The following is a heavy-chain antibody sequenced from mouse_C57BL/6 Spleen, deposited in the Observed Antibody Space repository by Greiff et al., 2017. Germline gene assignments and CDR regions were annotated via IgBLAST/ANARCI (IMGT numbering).Heavy chain of an antibody. CDR2: IRSKSNNYAT. J-gene: IGHJ3*01. CDR1: GFSFNTYA. D-gene: IGHD1-1*01. CDR3: VSSYYYGSSYGWFAY. V-gene: IGHV10-1*01. Sequence: GGGLVQPKGSLKLSCAASGFSFNTYAMNWVRQAPGKGLEWVARIRSKSNNYATYYADSVKDRFTISRDDSESMLYLQMNNLKTEDTAMYYCVSSYYYGSSYGWFAYWGQGTLVTVSA.